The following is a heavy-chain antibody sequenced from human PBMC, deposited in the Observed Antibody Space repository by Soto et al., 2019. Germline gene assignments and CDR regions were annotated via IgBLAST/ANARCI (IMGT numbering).Heavy chain of an antibody. CDR1: GFNFDNV. CDR2: ISGSGGRT. V-gene: IGHV3-23*01. CDR3: ARDDWSYGVPIDY. Sequence: EVQLLESGGGLVQPGGSLRLSCAASGFNFDNVMSWVRQAPGKGLEWVSTISGSGGRTYYADSLKRRFTISRDNSKNTLYLQMNSLRVEDTAVYYCARDDWSYGVPIDYWGQGTLVTVSS. J-gene: IGHJ4*02. D-gene: IGHD3-10*01.